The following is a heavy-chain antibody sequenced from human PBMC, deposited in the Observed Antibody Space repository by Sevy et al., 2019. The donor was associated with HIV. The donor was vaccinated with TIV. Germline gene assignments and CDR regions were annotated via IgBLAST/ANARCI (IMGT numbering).Heavy chain of an antibody. D-gene: IGHD3-10*01. CDR1: GGSISSGSYS. V-gene: IGHV4-30-2*01. CDR3: ARGGGTGTSPGAFDI. Sequence: SETLSLTCTVSGGSISSGSYSWNWIRQPPGKGLEWIGYIFHSGNTYYNPSLKSRITISVDRSRNQFSLKLTSVTAADTAMYYCARGGGTGTSPGAFDIWGQGTMVTVSS. J-gene: IGHJ3*02. CDR2: IFHSGNT.